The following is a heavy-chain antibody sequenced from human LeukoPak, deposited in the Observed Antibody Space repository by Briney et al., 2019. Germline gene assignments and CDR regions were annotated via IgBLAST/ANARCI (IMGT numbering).Heavy chain of an antibody. Sequence: PSETLSLTCTVSGGSISSYYWGWIRQPPGKGLEWIGSIYYSGSTYYNPSLKSRVTISVDTSKNQFSLKLSSVTAADTAVYYCARDLVAARPQTHWYFDLWGRGTLVTVSS. CDR1: GGSISSYY. J-gene: IGHJ2*01. D-gene: IGHD6-6*01. CDR3: ARDLVAARPQTHWYFDL. V-gene: IGHV4-39*07. CDR2: IYYSGST.